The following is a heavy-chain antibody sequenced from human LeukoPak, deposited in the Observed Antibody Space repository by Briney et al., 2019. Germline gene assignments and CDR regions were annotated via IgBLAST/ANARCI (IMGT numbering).Heavy chain of an antibody. D-gene: IGHD1-20*01. J-gene: IGHJ4*02. CDR1: GFTFSSYS. V-gene: IGHV3-48*01. CDR3: ASNWNDAFY. CDR2: ISSSSSTI. Sequence: PGGSLRLSCAASGFTFSSYSMLWVRQAPGKGLEWVSYISSSSSTIYYADSVKGRFTISRDNAKNSLYLQMNTLRAEDTAVYYCASNWNDAFYWGQGTLVTVSS.